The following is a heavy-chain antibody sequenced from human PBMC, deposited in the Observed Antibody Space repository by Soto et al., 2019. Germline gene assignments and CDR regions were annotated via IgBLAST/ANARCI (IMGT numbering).Heavy chain of an antibody. Sequence: SETLSLTCTVSGGFISSYYWSWIRQPPGKGLEWIGYIYYSGSTNYNPSLKSRVTISVDTSKNQFSLKLSSVTAADTAVYYCARIVMASFDYWGQGTLVTVSS. CDR2: IYYSGST. CDR1: GGFISSYY. D-gene: IGHD2-21*01. CDR3: ARIVMASFDY. J-gene: IGHJ4*02. V-gene: IGHV4-59*01.